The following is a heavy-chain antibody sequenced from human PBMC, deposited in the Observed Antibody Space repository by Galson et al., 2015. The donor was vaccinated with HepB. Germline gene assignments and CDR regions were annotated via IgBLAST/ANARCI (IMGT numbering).Heavy chain of an antibody. Sequence: SVKVSCKASGGTFNSYSIIWVRQAPGQGLEWVGRIIPILGTANYAQKFQGRVTITADKPTNTAYMELSSLKYEDTAVYYCAREPGSGGGHNYGMDVWGQGTTVTVSS. J-gene: IGHJ6*02. CDR2: IIPILGTA. V-gene: IGHV1-69*08. CDR3: AREPGSGGGHNYGMDV. CDR1: GGTFNSYS. D-gene: IGHD3-16*01.